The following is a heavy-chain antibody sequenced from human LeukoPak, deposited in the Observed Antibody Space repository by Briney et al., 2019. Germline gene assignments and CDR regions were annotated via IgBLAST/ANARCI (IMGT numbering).Heavy chain of an antibody. CDR1: GFTFSSYG. CDR2: IRYDGSNK. V-gene: IGHV3-30*02. J-gene: IGHJ6*02. D-gene: IGHD3-9*01. Sequence: PGGSLRLSCAASGFTFSSYGMHWGRQAPGKGLEWVAFIRYDGSNKYYADSVKGRFTISRDNSKNTLYLQMNSLRAEDTAVYYCAKDSELVLGLDGMDVWGQGTTVTVSS. CDR3: AKDSELVLGLDGMDV.